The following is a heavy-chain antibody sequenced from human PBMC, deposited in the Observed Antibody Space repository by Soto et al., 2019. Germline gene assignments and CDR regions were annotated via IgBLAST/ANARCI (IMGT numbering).Heavy chain of an antibody. V-gene: IGHV1-69*01. CDR1: GGTFSSYA. D-gene: IGHD6-6*01. Sequence: QVQLVQSGAEVKKPGSSVKVSCKASGGTFSSYAISWVRQAPGQGLEWMGGIIPIFGTANYAQKFQGRVTITADESTSTAYVELSSLRSEDTAVYYCARDRGNSSSADWYFDRWGRGTLVTVSS. CDR2: IIPIFGTA. CDR3: ARDRGNSSSADWYFDR. J-gene: IGHJ2*01.